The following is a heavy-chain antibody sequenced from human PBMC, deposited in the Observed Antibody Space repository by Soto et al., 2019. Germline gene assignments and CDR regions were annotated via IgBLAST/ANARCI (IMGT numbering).Heavy chain of an antibody. CDR3: AKLNLFVSAAAGRGPFDY. J-gene: IGHJ4*02. CDR1: GFTFSNYA. CDR2: VSGSGGNT. D-gene: IGHD6-13*01. V-gene: IGHV3-23*01. Sequence: VQLLESGGGLVQPGGSLRLSCAASGFTFSNYAMSWVRQAPGKGLEWVSAVSGSGGNTYYADSVQGRFTISRVNSNNMLNLQMNILRAEDTAVYYCAKLNLFVSAAAGRGPFDYWGQGTLVTFSS.